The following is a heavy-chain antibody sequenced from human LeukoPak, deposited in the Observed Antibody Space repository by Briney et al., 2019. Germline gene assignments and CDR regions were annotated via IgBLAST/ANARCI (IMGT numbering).Heavy chain of an antibody. D-gene: IGHD3-22*01. CDR2: IKQDGSEK. CDR3: ARGDYFDRVFDV. CDR1: GFTFSNSW. V-gene: IGHV3-7*03. Sequence: GGSLRLSCAVSGFTFSNSWMNWVRQAPGKGLEWVADIKQDGSEKYYVDSVKGRFTISRDNDKNSLYLQMNSLRAEDTAVYYCARGDYFDRVFDVWGQGTTVTVSS. J-gene: IGHJ3*01.